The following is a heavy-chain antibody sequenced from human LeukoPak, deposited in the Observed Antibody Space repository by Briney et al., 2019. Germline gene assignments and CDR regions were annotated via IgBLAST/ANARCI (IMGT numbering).Heavy chain of an antibody. D-gene: IGHD1-14*01. Sequence: GGSLRLSCAASGFTVSSNYMSWVRQAPGKGLEWVSITYSDGSTNYADSVKGRFTISRGNSKNTLSLQMNSLRAEDTAVYYCARKNHLLNAAFDIWGQGTVVTVSS. CDR1: GFTVSSNY. CDR3: ARKNHLLNAAFDI. V-gene: IGHV3-53*01. CDR2: TYSDGST. J-gene: IGHJ3*02.